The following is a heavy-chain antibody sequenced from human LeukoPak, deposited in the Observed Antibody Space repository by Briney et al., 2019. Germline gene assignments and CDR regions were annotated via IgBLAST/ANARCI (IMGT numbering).Heavy chain of an antibody. CDR2: ISSSSSYI. CDR3: ARLGGRGLTMVTD. D-gene: IGHD4/OR15-4a*01. J-gene: IGHJ4*02. CDR1: GFTFSSYS. V-gene: IGHV3-21*01. Sequence: GGSLRLSCAASGFTFSSYSMNWVRQAPGKGLEWVSSISSSSSYIYYADSVKGRFTISRDNAKNSLYLQMNSLRAEDTAVYYCARLGGRGLTMVTDWGQGTLVTVSP.